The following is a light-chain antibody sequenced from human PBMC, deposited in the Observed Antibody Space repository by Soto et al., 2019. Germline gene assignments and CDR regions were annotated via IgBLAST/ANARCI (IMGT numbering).Light chain of an antibody. J-gene: IGKJ5*01. V-gene: IGKV2-28*01. CDR1: QSLLFSNGYNY. Sequence: DIVMTQSPLSLPVTPGEPASISCRSSQSLLFSNGYNYLDWYLQKPGQSPQLLIYLGSTRASGVPDRFSGSGSGTDFTLKISRVEADDIGVYYCMQALQTPITFGQGTRLEIK. CDR2: LGS. CDR3: MQALQTPIT.